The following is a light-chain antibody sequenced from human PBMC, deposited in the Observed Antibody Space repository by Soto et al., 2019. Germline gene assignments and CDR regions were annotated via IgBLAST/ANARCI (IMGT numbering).Light chain of an antibody. V-gene: IGLV2-14*03. Sequence: QSVLTQPASVSGSPGQSITISCTGTSSDVGTYKYVSWYQQHPGKAPKLIIYDVSNRPSGVSNPFSGSKSGNTASLTISGLQAEDDADYYCNSYTTSSTPVFGTGTKVTVL. CDR1: SSDVGTYKY. CDR2: DVS. J-gene: IGLJ1*01. CDR3: NSYTTSSTPV.